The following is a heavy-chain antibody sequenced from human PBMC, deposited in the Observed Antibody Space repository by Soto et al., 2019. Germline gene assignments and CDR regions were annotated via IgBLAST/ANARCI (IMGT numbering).Heavy chain of an antibody. CDR3: ARGERLIYFDY. CDR1: GGSFSGYY. CDR2: INHSGST. D-gene: IGHD2-8*01. V-gene: IGHV4-34*01. J-gene: IGHJ4*02. Sequence: SETLSLTCAVYGGSFSGYYWSWIRQPPGKGLEWIGEINHSGSTNYNPSLKSRVTISVDTSKNQFSLKLSSVTAADTAVYYCARGERLIYFDYWGQGTLVTVSS.